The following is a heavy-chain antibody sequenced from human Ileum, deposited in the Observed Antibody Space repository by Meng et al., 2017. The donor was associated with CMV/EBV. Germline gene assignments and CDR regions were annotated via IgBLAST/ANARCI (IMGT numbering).Heavy chain of an antibody. CDR2: IYYGRNT. J-gene: IGHJ5*02. Sequence: TMSSGGNYWRRISRDTGRDLRWVRNIYYGRNTNSNQSLKSRISISVDTAKNQFSLKLSCVTAADAAVYYCARGLYVWGSYRYGWFDPWGQGTLVTVSS. CDR1: TMSSGGNY. CDR3: ARGLYVWGSYRYGWFDP. D-gene: IGHD3-16*02. V-gene: IGHV4-31*02.